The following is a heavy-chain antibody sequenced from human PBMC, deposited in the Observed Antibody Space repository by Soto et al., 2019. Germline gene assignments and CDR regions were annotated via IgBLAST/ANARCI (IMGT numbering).Heavy chain of an antibody. V-gene: IGHV2-5*01. CDR1: GFSLSTSGVG. CDR3: AQGGGELRGIYYYYYGMDV. J-gene: IGHJ6*02. Sequence: GSGPTLVNPTQTLTLTCTFSGFSLSTSGVGVGWIRQPPGKALEWLALIYWNDDKRYSPSLKSRLTITKDTSKNQVVLTMTNMDPVDTATYYCAQGGGELRGIYYYYYGMDVWGQGTTVTVSS. D-gene: IGHD1-7*01. CDR2: IYWNDDK.